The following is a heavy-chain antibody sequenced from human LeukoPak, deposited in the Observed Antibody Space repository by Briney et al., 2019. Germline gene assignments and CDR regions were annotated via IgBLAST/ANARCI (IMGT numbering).Heavy chain of an antibody. J-gene: IGHJ6*02. V-gene: IGHV3-7*02. CDR2: IKPDGSET. Sequence: GGSLRLSCAASGFTFSSYWMSWVRQAPGKGLECVANIKPDGSETYSVDSVRGRFTISRDNARDSLYLQMNSLRAEDTAVYYCASSWGSGDYYYGMDVWGQGTTVTVSS. CDR1: GFTFSSYW. D-gene: IGHD7-27*01. CDR3: ASSWGSGDYYYGMDV.